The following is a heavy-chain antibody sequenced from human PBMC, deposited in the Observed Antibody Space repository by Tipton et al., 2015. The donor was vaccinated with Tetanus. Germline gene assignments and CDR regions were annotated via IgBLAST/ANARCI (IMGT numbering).Heavy chain of an antibody. CDR3: ARQADNWFDP. CDR1: GGSISDKKYY. J-gene: IGHJ5*02. D-gene: IGHD6-25*01. Sequence: TLSLTCTVSGGSISDKKYYWGWIRQPPGKGLEWIGNVYYNGNTFYHSSLESRVTISADTSKNQFSLSLRSVTAADTAVYFCARQADNWFDPWGQGTLVTVSS. V-gene: IGHV4-39*01. CDR2: VYYNGNT.